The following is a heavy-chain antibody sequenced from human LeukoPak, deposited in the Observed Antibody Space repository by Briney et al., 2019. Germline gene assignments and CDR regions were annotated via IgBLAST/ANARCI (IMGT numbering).Heavy chain of an antibody. CDR2: INSDGSST. CDR3: ARRYSGSYYDFDY. Sequence: PGGSLRLSCAASGFTFSSYWMHWVRQAPGKGLVWVSRINSDGSSTSYADSVKGRFTISRDNAKNTLYLQMNSLRAEDTAVYYCARRYSGSYYDFDYWGHGTLVTVSS. CDR1: GFTFSSYW. V-gene: IGHV3-74*01. D-gene: IGHD1-26*01. J-gene: IGHJ4*01.